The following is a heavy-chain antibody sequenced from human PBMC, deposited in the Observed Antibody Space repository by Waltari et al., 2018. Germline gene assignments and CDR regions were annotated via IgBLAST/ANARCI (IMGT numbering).Heavy chain of an antibody. V-gene: IGHV4-31*03. Sequence: QLQLPESGPGLVKPSQPLSLTCPVSGGSLSRGGYYWSWIRQHPGKGLEWIGYIYYSGSTYYNPSLKSRVTISVDTSKNQFSLKLSSVTAADTAVYYCARVPSGAMAADFDYWGQGTLVTVSS. CDR2: IYYSGST. J-gene: IGHJ4*02. CDR1: GGSLSRGGYY. CDR3: ARVPSGAMAADFDY. D-gene: IGHD1-26*01.